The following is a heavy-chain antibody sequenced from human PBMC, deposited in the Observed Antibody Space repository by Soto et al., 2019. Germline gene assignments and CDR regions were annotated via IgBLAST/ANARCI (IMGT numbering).Heavy chain of an antibody. CDR1: GFTVSSNY. J-gene: IGHJ4*02. CDR3: ARGGWEPVPLDY. Sequence: EVQLVESGGGLIQPGGSLRLSCAASGFTVSSNYMSWVRQAPGKGLEWVSVIYSGGSTYYADSVKGRFTISRDNSKHRLDLQMNSLRAEDTAVYYCARGGWEPVPLDYWGQGTLVTVSS. D-gene: IGHD1-26*01. CDR2: IYSGGST. V-gene: IGHV3-53*01.